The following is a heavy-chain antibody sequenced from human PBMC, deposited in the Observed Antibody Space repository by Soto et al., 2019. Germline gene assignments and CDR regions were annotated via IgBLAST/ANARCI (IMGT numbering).Heavy chain of an antibody. CDR1: GGSFSDYY. V-gene: IGHV4-34*01. D-gene: IGHD6-6*01. Sequence: QVQLQQWGARLLKPSETLSLTCAMYGGSFSDYYWSWVRQPPGKGLEWIGEINHGGNSNYNPSLKSRVTISVDTSNNQFSLKLTSVTAADTGVYYCAGREFSTSSFYYYYYAMDVWGQGTTVTVS. CDR2: INHGGNS. CDR3: AGREFSTSSFYYYYYAMDV. J-gene: IGHJ6*02.